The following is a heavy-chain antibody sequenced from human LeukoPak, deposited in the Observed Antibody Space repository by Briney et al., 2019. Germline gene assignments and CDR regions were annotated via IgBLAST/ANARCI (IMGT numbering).Heavy chain of an antibody. J-gene: IGHJ4*02. D-gene: IGHD3-10*01. V-gene: IGHV3-30*02. CDR3: AKGDYYGSGLDY. CDR1: GFTFSNNA. Sequence: PGGSQRLSCAASGFTFSNNAMHWVRQAPGNGLVWVAYIRYDGGNAYYVDSVKGRFTISRDNSKDTLYLQMNGLRPEDTAVYFCAKGDYYGSGLDYWGQGAPVTVSS. CDR2: IRYDGGNA.